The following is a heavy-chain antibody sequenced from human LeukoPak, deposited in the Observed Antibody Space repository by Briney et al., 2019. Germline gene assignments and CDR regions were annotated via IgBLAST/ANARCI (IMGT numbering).Heavy chain of an antibody. CDR1: GYIFTDHIHYY. V-gene: IGHV1-2*02. CDR3: VRVSTGRNFDS. CDR2: VRPYNGDS. Sequence: GASVKVSCEASGYIFTDHIHYYIHWVRQAPGQGLEWMGWVRPYNGDSHSAQRFQGRVTLTRDTSINTAYMELRSLMSDDTAVYYCVRVSTGRNFDSWGQGSLVTVSS. D-gene: IGHD2-8*02. J-gene: IGHJ4*02.